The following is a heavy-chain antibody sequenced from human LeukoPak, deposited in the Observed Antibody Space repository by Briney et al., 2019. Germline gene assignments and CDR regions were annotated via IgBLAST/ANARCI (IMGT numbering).Heavy chain of an antibody. J-gene: IGHJ4*02. CDR3: ARGLWPAYFDY. V-gene: IGHV4-59*01. Sequence: PSETLSLTCTVSGGSISSYYWSWIRQPPGKGLEWIGYIYYSGSTNYNPSLKSRVTISVDTSKNQFSLKLSSVTAADTAVYYCARGLWPAYFDYWGQGTLVTVSS. CDR1: GGSISSYY. D-gene: IGHD5-18*01. CDR2: IYYSGST.